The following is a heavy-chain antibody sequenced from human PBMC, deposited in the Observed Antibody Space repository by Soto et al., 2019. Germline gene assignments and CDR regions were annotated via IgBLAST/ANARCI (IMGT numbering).Heavy chain of an antibody. J-gene: IGHJ6*02. CDR2: INHSGST. Sequence: SETLSLTCAVYGGSFSGYYWSWIRQPPGKGLEWIGEINHSGSTNYNPSLKSRVTISVDTSKNQFSLKLSSVTAADTAVYYCARTLMDVCGQGTTVTVSS. V-gene: IGHV4-34*01. CDR3: ARTLMDV. CDR1: GGSFSGYY.